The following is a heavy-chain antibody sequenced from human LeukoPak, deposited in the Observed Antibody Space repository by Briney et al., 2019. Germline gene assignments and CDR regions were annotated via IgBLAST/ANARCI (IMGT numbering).Heavy chain of an antibody. CDR3: ARVTNVDTASYYFDF. D-gene: IGHD5-18*01. J-gene: IGHJ4*02. CDR1: GFTFDDFG. V-gene: IGHV3-20*04. Sequence: GGSLRLSCAASGFTFDDFGMSWVRQAPGKGLEWVSGISSNGGGTGYGDSVKGRFTISRDNAKNSLYLQMDSLRAEDTALYYCARVTNVDTASYYFDFWGQGTLVTVSS. CDR2: ISSNGGGT.